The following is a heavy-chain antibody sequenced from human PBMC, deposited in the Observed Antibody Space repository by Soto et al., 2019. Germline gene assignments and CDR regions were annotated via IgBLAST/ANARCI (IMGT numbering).Heavy chain of an antibody. J-gene: IGHJ3*02. D-gene: IGHD2-2*01. CDR3: ARGGLYCSSTSCYLDAFDI. V-gene: IGHV4-59*12. Sequence: SETLSLTCTVAGGYISSYCWSWIRPPPGKGLEWIGYMYYSGSTNYNPSLKSRVTISIDRSKNQFSLKLSSVTAADTAVYYCARGGLYCSSTSCYLDAFDIWGQGTMVTVSS. CDR1: GGYISSYC. CDR2: MYYSGST.